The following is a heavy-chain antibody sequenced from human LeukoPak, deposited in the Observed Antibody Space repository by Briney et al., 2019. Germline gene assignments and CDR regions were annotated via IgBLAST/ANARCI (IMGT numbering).Heavy chain of an antibody. J-gene: IGHJ5*02. CDR2: IIPIFGTA. Sequence: SVKVSCKASGGTFSSYAISWMRQAPGQGLEWMGRIIPIFGTANYAQKFQGRVTITTDESTSTAYMELSSLRSEDTAVYYCARDYGYNWNYGGGGWFDPWGQGTLVTVSS. CDR3: ARDYGYNWNYGGGGWFDP. D-gene: IGHD1-7*01. V-gene: IGHV1-69*05. CDR1: GGTFSSYA.